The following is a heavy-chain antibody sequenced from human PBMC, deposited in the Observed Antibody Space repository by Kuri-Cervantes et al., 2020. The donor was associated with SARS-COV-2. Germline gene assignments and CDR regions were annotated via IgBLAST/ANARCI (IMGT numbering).Heavy chain of an antibody. CDR1: GFTHTNYA. CDR2: ISDTGDRT. V-gene: IGHV3-23*01. CDR3: IATPGNVGYFQD. D-gene: IGHD6-13*01. J-gene: IGHJ1*01. Sequence: GGSLRLSCAVSGFTHTNYAMSWVRLAPGKGLEWVSIISDTGDRTFYADSVEGRFTISRDNFKNTLSLQMNSLRAEDTALYYCIATPGNVGYFQDWGQGTLVTVSS.